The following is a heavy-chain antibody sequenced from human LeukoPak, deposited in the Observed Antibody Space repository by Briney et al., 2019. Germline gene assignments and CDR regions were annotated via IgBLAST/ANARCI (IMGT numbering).Heavy chain of an antibody. J-gene: IGHJ4*02. CDR1: GGTFSSYA. Sequence: GASVKVSCKASGGTFSSYAISWVRQAPGQGLEWMGRIIPILGIANYAQKFQGRVTITADKSTSTAYMELSSLRSEDTAVYYCARDLKEYYDILTGAAGDYWGQGTLVTVSS. V-gene: IGHV1-69*04. D-gene: IGHD3-9*01. CDR2: IIPILGIA. CDR3: ARDLKEYYDILTGAAGDY.